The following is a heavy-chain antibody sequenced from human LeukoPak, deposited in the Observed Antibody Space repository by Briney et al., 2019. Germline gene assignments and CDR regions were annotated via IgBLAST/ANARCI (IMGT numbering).Heavy chain of an antibody. CDR3: ARGYCSGGSCYWSRYYYMDV. D-gene: IGHD2-15*01. CDR2: INQSGIT. CDR1: GGSLSGYY. V-gene: IGHV4-34*01. Sequence: SETLSLTCAVYGGSLSGYYWSWIREPPGKGREWMGEINQSGITNYNPSLKRRVTISVDTSKNQFSLKLSSVTAADTAVYYCARGYCSGGSCYWSRYYYMDVWGKGTTVTVSS. J-gene: IGHJ6*03.